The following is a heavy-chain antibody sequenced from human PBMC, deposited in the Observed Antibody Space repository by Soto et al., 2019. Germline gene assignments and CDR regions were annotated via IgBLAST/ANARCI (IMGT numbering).Heavy chain of an antibody. CDR3: ARNSRIWPHF. J-gene: IGHJ4*02. CDR2: VSDTGGGT. D-gene: IGHD1-26*01. V-gene: IGHV3-23*01. Sequence: EEQLLESGGGLVHPGGSLRLSCATSGFTLSAHAMSWVRQAPGKGLEWVSGVSDTGGGTYYADSVKGRFTISRDPSKNTLYLQMDSLRVEDTAMYYCARNSRIWPHFWGQGTLVTVSS. CDR1: GFTLSAHA.